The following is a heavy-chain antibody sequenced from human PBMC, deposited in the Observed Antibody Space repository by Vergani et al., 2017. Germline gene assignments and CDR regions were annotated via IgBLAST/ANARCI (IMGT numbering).Heavy chain of an antibody. J-gene: IGHJ5*02. D-gene: IGHD2-15*01. V-gene: IGHV3-49*04. CDR1: GFTLGDYA. Sequence: EVQLVESGGGLVQPGRSLRLSCTASGFTLGDYAMSWVRQAPGKGLEWVGFIRSKAYGGTKEYAASVKGRFTISRDDSKSIAYLQMNSLKTEDTAVYYCTRDLSVVAATPYNWFDHWGQGTLVTVSS. CDR3: TRDLSVVAATPYNWFDH. CDR2: IRSKAYGGTK.